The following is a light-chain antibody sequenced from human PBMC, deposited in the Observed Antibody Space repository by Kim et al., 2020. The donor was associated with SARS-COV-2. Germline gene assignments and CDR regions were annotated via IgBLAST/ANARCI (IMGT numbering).Light chain of an antibody. CDR3: QQYQSYST. V-gene: IGKV1-5*03. CDR2: KVS. CDR1: QNIGNL. Sequence: SASVVDRVTITCRASQNIGNLLTWYQQKPGKAPKLLIYKVSNLEKGDPSSFRGNGSETKFTLTISSLQPDDFATYYCQQYQSYSTFGQGTKVDIK. J-gene: IGKJ1*01.